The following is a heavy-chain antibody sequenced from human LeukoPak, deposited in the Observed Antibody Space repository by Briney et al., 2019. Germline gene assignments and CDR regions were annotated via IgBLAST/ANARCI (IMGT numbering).Heavy chain of an antibody. V-gene: IGHV1-69*13. J-gene: IGHJ4*02. CDR3: TNNNTIRGIIVVF. CDR2: IIPFFGTA. D-gene: IGHD3-10*01. Sequence: SVKVSCTASGYTFTSYGISWVRQAPGQGLEWMGGIIPFFGTANYAQKFQGRLTLTADESTSTAYMELSSLRTDDTAVYYCTNNNTIRGIIVVFWGQGTLVTVSS. CDR1: GYTFTSYG.